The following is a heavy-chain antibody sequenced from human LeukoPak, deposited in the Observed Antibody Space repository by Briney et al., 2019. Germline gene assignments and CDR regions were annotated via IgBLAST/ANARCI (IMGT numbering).Heavy chain of an antibody. CDR2: ISGGGSTT. Sequence: GGSLRLSCAAFGFIFDDYGMSWVRQAPGKGLEWVSAISGGGSTTYYADSVKGRFTISRDNSKNTLFLQMNSLTAEDTAIYSCARPRLEYCSGGSCFDAFDIWGQGTMVTVSS. J-gene: IGHJ3*02. CDR1: GFIFDDYG. V-gene: IGHV3-23*01. D-gene: IGHD2-15*01. CDR3: ARPRLEYCSGGSCFDAFDI.